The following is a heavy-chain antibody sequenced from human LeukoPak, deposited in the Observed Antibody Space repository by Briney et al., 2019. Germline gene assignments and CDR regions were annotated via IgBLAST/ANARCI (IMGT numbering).Heavy chain of an antibody. CDR2: TRNKANSYTT. D-gene: IGHD3-22*01. J-gene: IGHJ4*02. Sequence: GGSLRLSCAASGFTFSDHYMDWVRQAPGEGLEGVGRTRNKANSYTTEYAASVKGRFTISRDDSKNSLYLQMNSLKTEDTAVYYCAGAYERPYYFDYWGQGTLVAVSS. CDR1: GFTFSDHY. CDR3: AGAYERPYYFDY. V-gene: IGHV3-72*01.